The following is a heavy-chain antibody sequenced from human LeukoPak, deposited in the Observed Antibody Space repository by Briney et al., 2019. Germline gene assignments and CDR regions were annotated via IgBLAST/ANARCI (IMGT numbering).Heavy chain of an antibody. J-gene: IGHJ6*02. Sequence: GRSLRLSCAASGFTFSSYAMHWVRQAPGKGLEWVAVISYDGSNKYYADSVKGRFTISRDNSKNTLYLQMNSLRAEDTAVYYCARDPRLPWFYGMDVWGQGTTVTVSS. CDR1: GFTFSSYA. V-gene: IGHV3-30-3*01. D-gene: IGHD4-23*01. CDR2: ISYDGSNK. CDR3: ARDPRLPWFYGMDV.